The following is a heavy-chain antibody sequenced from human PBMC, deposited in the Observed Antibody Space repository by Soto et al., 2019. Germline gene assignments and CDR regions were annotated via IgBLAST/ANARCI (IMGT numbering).Heavy chain of an antibody. CDR2: ISSSSSTI. V-gene: IGHV3-48*01. Sequence: GGSLRLSCAASGFTFSSYSMNWVRQAPGKGLEWVSYISSSSSTIYYADSVKGRFTISRDNAKNTLYLQMNSLRAEDTAVYYCARADYGDYANAFDIWGQGTMVTVSS. J-gene: IGHJ3*02. D-gene: IGHD4-17*01. CDR1: GFTFSSYS. CDR3: ARADYGDYANAFDI.